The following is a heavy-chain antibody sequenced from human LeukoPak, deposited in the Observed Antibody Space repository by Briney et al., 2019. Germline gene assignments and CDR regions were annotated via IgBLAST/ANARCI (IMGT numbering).Heavy chain of an antibody. CDR2: IWYDGSNK. D-gene: IGHD3-10*01. J-gene: IGHJ6*02. V-gene: IGHV3-33*01. CDR1: GFTFSSYG. CDR3: ARDMDGSGSYPARYYGMDV. Sequence: RGSLRLSCAASGFTFSSYGMHWVRQAPGKGLEWVAVIWYDGSNKYYADSVKGRFTISGDNSKNTMYLQMNSLRAEDTAVYYCARDMDGSGSYPARYYGMDVWGQGTTVTVSS.